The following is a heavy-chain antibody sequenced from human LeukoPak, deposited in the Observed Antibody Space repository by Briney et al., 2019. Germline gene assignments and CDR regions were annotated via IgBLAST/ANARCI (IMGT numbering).Heavy chain of an antibody. J-gene: IGHJ6*03. V-gene: IGHV4-4*07. Sequence: SETLSLTCTVSGGSISSYFWSWIRQPAGKGLEWIGRIYASGSTYQNPSLRSRVTMSVDTSKNQFSLKLSSVTAADTAVYYCARGVASGGSHRARYYYMDVWGKGTTVT. D-gene: IGHD2-15*01. CDR2: IYASGST. CDR1: GGSISSYF. CDR3: ARGVASGGSHRARYYYMDV.